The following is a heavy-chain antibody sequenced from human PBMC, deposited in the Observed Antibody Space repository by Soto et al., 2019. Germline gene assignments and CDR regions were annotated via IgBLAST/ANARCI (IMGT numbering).Heavy chain of an antibody. CDR2: IYNGGST. CDR3: AKGPSGDKVDY. D-gene: IGHD7-27*01. J-gene: IGHJ4*02. V-gene: IGHV4-30-4*01. CDR1: GDSISNVNYC. Sequence: QVQLQESGPGLVKPSQTLSLTCTVSGDSISNVNYCWSWIRQPPDKVLEWIGHIYNGGSTYSNPSLRSRVTKTGDTSKNQFSRRLSSASAADQAVYYCAKGPSGDKVDYWGQGTLVTVSS.